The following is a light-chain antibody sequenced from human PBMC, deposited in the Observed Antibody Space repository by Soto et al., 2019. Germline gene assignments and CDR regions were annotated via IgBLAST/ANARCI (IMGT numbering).Light chain of an antibody. V-gene: IGKV1-5*03. J-gene: IGKJ2*01. CDR2: KAS. Sequence: DIQMTQSPSTLSASVGDRVTITCRASQSISTWLAWYQQKPGKAPKLLIYKASSLESGVPSRFSGSGSGTGFTLTTGSLQPADFATDYWQQYHSRYSFGQGTKLESK. CDR1: QSISTW. CDR3: QQYHSRYS.